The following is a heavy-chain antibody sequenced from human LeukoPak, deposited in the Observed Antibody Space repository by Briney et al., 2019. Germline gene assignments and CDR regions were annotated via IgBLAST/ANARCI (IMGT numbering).Heavy chain of an antibody. CDR3: ARTGNDFWSGYSNWFDP. CDR2: IYYSGST. CDR1: GGSVSSGSYY. J-gene: IGHJ5*02. Sequence: PLETLSLTCTVSGGSVSSGSYYWSWIRQPPGKGLEWIGYIYYSGSTNYNPSLKSRVTISVDTSKNQFSLKLSSVTAADTAVYYCARTGNDFWSGYSNWFDPWGQGTLVTVSS. V-gene: IGHV4-61*01. D-gene: IGHD3-3*01.